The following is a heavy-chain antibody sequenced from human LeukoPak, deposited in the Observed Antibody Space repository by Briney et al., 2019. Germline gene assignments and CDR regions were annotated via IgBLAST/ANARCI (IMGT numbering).Heavy chain of an antibody. V-gene: IGHV3-23*01. CDR1: GFTFSSYA. CDR3: AKNQVGGSYSVGFDY. J-gene: IGHJ4*02. Sequence: GGSLRLSCAASGFTFSSYAMSWVRQAPGKGLEWVSAISGSGDSTYYADSVKGRFTISRDNSKNTLYLQMNSLRAEDTAVYYCAKNQVGGSYSVGFDYWGQGTLVTVSS. CDR2: ISGSGDST. D-gene: IGHD1-26*01.